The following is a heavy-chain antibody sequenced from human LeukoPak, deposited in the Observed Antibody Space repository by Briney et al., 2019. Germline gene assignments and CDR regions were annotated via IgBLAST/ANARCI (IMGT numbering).Heavy chain of an antibody. CDR3: ARVVIGYYGMDV. D-gene: IGHD2/OR15-2a*01. CDR2: IYYSGST. CDR1: GGSISSGGYY. V-gene: IGHV4-30-4*01. J-gene: IGHJ6*02. Sequence: SETLSLTCTVSGGSISSGGYYWSWIRQPPGKGLEWIGYIYYSGSTYYNPSLKSRVTISVDTSKNQFSLKLSSVTAADTAVYYCARVVIGYYGMDVWGQGTTVTVSS.